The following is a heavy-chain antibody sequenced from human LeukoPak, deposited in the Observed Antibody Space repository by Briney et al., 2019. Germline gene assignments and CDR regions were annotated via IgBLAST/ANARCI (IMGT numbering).Heavy chain of an antibody. CDR1: GGSISSGDYY. D-gene: IGHD3-22*01. CDR3: ARGRSGYYDSSGYYYYGGFDY. V-gene: IGHV4-30-4*08. J-gene: IGHJ4*02. Sequence: SETLSLTCTVSGGSISSGDYYWSWIRQPPGKGLEWIGYIYYSGSTYYNPSLKSRVTISVDTSKNQFSLKPSSVTAADTAVYYCARGRSGYYDSSGYYYYGGFDYWGQGTLVTVSS. CDR2: IYYSGST.